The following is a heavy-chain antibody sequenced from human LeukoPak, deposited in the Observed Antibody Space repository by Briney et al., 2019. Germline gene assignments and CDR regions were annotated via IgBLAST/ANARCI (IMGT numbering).Heavy chain of an antibody. V-gene: IGHV5-51*01. Sequence: GDSLKISCKGSGYSFTSYWIGWVRQMTGKGLEWMGIIYPGYSDTRYSPSFQGQVTISAEQSISTDYLQWSSLKASDTAMYYCARSPFSGWVGFDYWGQGTLVTVSS. CDR3: ARSPFSGWVGFDY. D-gene: IGHD6-25*01. J-gene: IGHJ4*02. CDR1: GYSFTSYW. CDR2: IYPGYSDT.